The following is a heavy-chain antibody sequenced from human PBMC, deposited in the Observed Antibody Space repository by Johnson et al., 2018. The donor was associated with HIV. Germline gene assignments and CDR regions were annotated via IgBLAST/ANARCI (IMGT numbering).Heavy chain of an antibody. CDR1: GFSFSSYD. CDR3: EREYPFGGDYAAFDM. J-gene: IGHJ3*02. V-gene: IGHV3-13*01. D-gene: IGHD4-17*01. CDR2: FDTAGDT. Sequence: VQLVESGGGLVQPGGSLRLSCAASGFSFSSYDMHWVRQLRGKGLEWVSNFDTAGDTYYADSVKGRFTIARENANNALYLQMNSLRAGDTGVYYCEREYPFGGDYAAFDMWGQGKMVTVSS.